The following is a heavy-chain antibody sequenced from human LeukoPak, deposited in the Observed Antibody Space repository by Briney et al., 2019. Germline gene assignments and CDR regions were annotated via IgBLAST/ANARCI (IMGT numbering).Heavy chain of an antibody. V-gene: IGHV3-7*01. CDR1: GFTFSSYW. CDR2: IKQDGSEK. CDR3: ARDGGGDYAGAMDV. D-gene: IGHD4-17*01. Sequence: GRSLRLSCAASGFTFSSYWMSWVRQAPGKGLEWVANIKQDGSEKYYVDSVKGRFTISRDNAKNSLYLQMNSLRAEDTAVYYCARDGGGDYAGAMDVWGQGTTVTVSS. J-gene: IGHJ6*02.